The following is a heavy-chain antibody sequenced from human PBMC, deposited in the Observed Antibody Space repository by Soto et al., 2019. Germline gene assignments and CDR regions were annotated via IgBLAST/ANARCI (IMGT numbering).Heavy chain of an antibody. CDR3: ARGYSYAETNYYYGMDV. J-gene: IGHJ6*02. CDR1: GYSFTIYL. V-gene: IGHV5-51*01. CDR2: IYPGDSDT. D-gene: IGHD5-18*01. Sequence: GESLNISCTGSGYSFTIYLIGWVRQLPGKGLEWMGIIYPGDSDTRYSPSFQGQVTISADKSISTAYLQWSSLKASDTAMYYCARGYSYAETNYYYGMDVWGQGTTVTVSS.